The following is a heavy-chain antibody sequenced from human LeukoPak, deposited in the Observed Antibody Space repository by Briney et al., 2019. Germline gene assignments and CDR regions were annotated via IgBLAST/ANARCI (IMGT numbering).Heavy chain of an antibody. CDR2: ILYDASNK. CDR1: GFTFSGYC. J-gene: IGHJ4*02. CDR3: ARAKGAATGPDF. V-gene: IGHV3-30*19. D-gene: IGHD3-9*01. Sequence: GGSLRLSCAASGFTFSGYCMHWVRQAPGKGLEWVAVILYDASNKYYADSVKVRFAISRDNSKNTLYLQMNSLRGEDTAMYFCARAKGAATGPDFWGQGTLVTVSS.